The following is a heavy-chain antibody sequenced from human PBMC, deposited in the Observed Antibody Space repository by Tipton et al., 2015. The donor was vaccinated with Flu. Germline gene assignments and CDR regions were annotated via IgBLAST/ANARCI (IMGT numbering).Heavy chain of an antibody. Sequence: LRLSCNVSGGAMSSYYWGWIRQPPGKGLEWIGTIYYSGGSTYYSPSLESRVTISVDTSKNQFSLKLTSVTAADTAVYYCAGVPSGWGGYFDLWGRGTLVTVSS. CDR1: GGAMSSYY. D-gene: IGHD3-16*01. CDR3: AGVPSGWGGYFDL. J-gene: IGHJ2*01. V-gene: IGHV4-39*07. CDR2: IYYSGGST.